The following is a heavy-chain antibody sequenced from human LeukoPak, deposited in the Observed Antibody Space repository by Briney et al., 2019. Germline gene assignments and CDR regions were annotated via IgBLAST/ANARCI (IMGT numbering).Heavy chain of an antibody. J-gene: IGHJ3*02. CDR3: ARHFTYYYDSSGYPRDAFDI. CDR1: GDSISSGGYY. D-gene: IGHD3-22*01. V-gene: IGHV4-61*09. Sequence: PSKTLSLTCTVSGDSISSGGYYWNWIRQPAGRGLEYIGHIYNSGTTNYNPSLTSRVTISADTSKNQFSLTLSSVTAADTALYYCARHFTYYYDSSGYPRDAFDIWGQGTMVTVSS. CDR2: IYNSGTT.